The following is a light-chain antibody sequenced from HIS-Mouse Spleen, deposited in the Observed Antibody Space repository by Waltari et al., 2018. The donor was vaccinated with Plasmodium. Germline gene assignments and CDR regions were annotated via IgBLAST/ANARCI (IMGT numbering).Light chain of an antibody. Sequence: DIQMTQSPSTLSASVGDRVTITCRASPSISNWLAWYQQKPGKAPKLLIYKASRLESGVPSRFSGIGSGTEFTLTISSLQPDDFATYYCQQYNSYCTFGQGTKLEIK. CDR1: PSISNW. CDR2: KAS. J-gene: IGKJ2*02. CDR3: QQYNSYCT. V-gene: IGKV1-5*03.